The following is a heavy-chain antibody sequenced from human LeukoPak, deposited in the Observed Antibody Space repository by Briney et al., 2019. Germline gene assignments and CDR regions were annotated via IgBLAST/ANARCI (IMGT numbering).Heavy chain of an antibody. D-gene: IGHD2-8*01. CDR1: GFSLSSHG. CDR3: VKWTNYYFEL. CDR2: ISSNGIST. V-gene: IGHV3-64*01. J-gene: IGHJ2*01. Sequence: GGSLRLSCVVSGFSLSSHGMHWVRQASGKGLEDVSAISSNGISTFYANSVKGRFTVSRDDSKNTVYLQMGSLRAEDMAVYYCVKWTNYYFELWGRGTLVTVSS.